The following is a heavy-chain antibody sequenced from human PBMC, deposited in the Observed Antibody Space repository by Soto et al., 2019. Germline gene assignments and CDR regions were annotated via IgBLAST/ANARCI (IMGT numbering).Heavy chain of an antibody. CDR3: ARGRAESSDVDP. V-gene: IGHV3-66*01. CDR1: GFTVSTYY. J-gene: IGHJ5*02. D-gene: IGHD2-21*02. CDR2: VSSGGTT. Sequence: EVQLVESGGGLVQPGGSLRLSCAASGFTVSTYYMNWVRQAPGEGLGWVSVVSSGGTTYYADSVRGRSTISRDNSTSTLLPQMNSLRAEDKAGDYWARGRAESSDVDPGGQGTLVTVSP.